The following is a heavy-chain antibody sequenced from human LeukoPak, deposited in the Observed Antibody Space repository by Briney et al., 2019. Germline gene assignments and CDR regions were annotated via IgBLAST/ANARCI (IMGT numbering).Heavy chain of an antibody. CDR2: INHSGST. V-gene: IGHV4-34*01. J-gene: IGHJ5*02. Sequence: PSETLSLTCAVYGGSFSGYYWSWIRQPPGKGLEWIGEINHSGSTNYNPSLKSRVTISVDTSKNQFSLKLSSVTAADTAVYYCARGHAVAATCWFDPWGQGTLVTVSS. CDR1: GGSFSGYY. D-gene: IGHD2-15*01. CDR3: ARGHAVAATCWFDP.